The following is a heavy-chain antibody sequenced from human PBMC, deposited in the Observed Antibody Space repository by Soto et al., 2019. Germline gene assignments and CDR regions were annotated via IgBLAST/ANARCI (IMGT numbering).Heavy chain of an antibody. CDR2: INHSGST. J-gene: IGHJ4*02. CDR3: ARGRLSYGSGSYDDY. D-gene: IGHD3-10*01. Sequence: SETLSLTCAVYGGSFRGYYWSWIREPPGKGLEWIGEINHSGSTNYNPSLKSRVTISVDTSKNQFSLKLSSVTAADTAVYYCARGRLSYGSGSYDDYWGQGTLVTVSS. CDR1: GGSFRGYY. V-gene: IGHV4-34*01.